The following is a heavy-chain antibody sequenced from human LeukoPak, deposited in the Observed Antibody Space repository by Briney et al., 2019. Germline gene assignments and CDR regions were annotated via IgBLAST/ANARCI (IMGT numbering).Heavy chain of an antibody. CDR1: SGSIISHY. V-gene: IGHV4-4*07. CDR3: STVRTTDTDYFDY. J-gene: IGHJ4*02. D-gene: IGHD1-1*01. CDR2: IYTSGST. Sequence: SETLSLTCTVSSGSIISHYWTWIRQPAGKGLEWLGRIYTSGSTSYNPSLKSRLTMSVDTSKTQVSLNLSSVTAADTAVYYCSTVRTTDTDYFDYWGQGTLVAVPS.